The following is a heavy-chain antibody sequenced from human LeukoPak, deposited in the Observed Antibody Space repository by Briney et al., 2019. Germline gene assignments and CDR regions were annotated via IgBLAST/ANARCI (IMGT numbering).Heavy chain of an antibody. V-gene: IGHV4-39*07. CDR2: IYYSGST. Sequence: PSETLSLTCTVSGGSISRSSYYWGWIRQPPGKGLEWIGSIYYSGSTYYNPSLKSRVTISVDTSKNQFSLKLTSVTAADTAVYYCATQTQYGSSYDYWGQGTLVTVSS. J-gene: IGHJ4*02. CDR3: ATQTQYGSSYDY. D-gene: IGHD6-6*01. CDR1: GGSISRSSYY.